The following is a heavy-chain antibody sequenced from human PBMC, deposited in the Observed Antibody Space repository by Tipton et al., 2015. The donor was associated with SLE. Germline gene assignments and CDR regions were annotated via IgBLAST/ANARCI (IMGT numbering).Heavy chain of an antibody. J-gene: IGHJ3*01. Sequence: TLSLTCAVSGYSISSGYYWGWIRQPPGKGLEWIGSIYHSGSTYYNPSLKSRVTISVDTSKNQFSLRLTSVTAADTSVYYCARQAVGDDAFDVWGQGTTVTVSS. D-gene: IGHD6-13*01. V-gene: IGHV4-38-2*01. CDR2: IYHSGST. CDR3: ARQAVGDDAFDV. CDR1: GYSISSGYY.